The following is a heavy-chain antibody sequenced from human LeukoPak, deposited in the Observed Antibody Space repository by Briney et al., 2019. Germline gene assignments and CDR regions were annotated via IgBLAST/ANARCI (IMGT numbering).Heavy chain of an antibody. CDR1: GFTFSRYS. J-gene: IGHJ5*02. D-gene: IGHD2-21*01. Sequence: PGGSLRLSCAASGFTFSRYSMNWVRQAPGKGLVWVSRINGDGSSTRYADSAKGRFTISRDNAKNTLYLQMNSLRAEDTAMYYCARNLGSDSSWGQGTLVTVSS. CDR2: INGDGSST. CDR3: ARNLGSDSS. V-gene: IGHV3-74*01.